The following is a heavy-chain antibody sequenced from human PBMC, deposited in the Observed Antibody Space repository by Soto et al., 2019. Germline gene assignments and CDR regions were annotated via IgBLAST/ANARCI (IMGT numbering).Heavy chain of an antibody. CDR1: GFTFSSYA. D-gene: IGHD3-10*01. V-gene: IGHV3-23*01. CDR2: ISGSGGST. Sequence: GGSLRLSCAASGFTFSSYAMRWVRQAPGKGLEWVSAISGSGGSTYYADSVKGRFTISRDNSKNTLYLQMNSLRAEDTAVYYCARGLWFGEYYYYGMDVWGQGTTVTVSS. J-gene: IGHJ6*02. CDR3: ARGLWFGEYYYYGMDV.